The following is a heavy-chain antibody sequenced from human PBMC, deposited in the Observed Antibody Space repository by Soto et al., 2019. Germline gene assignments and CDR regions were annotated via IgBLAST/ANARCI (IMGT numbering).Heavy chain of an antibody. D-gene: IGHD2-2*01. CDR1: RFTFSSYA. CDR2: ISYDGSNK. J-gene: IGHJ6*02. CDR3: ARDGDEDIVVVPAALSSYGMDV. V-gene: IGHV3-30-3*01. Sequence: PGESLRPACAASRFTFSSYAMHWVRQAPGKGLEWVAVISYDGSNKYYADSVKGRFTISRDNSKNTLYLQMNSLRAEDTAVYYCARDGDEDIVVVPAALSSYGMDVWGQGTTVTVSS.